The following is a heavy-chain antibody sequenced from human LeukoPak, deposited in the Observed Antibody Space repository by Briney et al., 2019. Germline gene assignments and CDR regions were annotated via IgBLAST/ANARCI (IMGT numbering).Heavy chain of an antibody. V-gene: IGHV5-51*01. CDR3: ARPGERSRRDCNLDQ. Sequence: GESLQISCKASGYSFSNYWIGWVRQVPGKGLEWMGIVYHRNSDTRYSPSFQGQATISADKSISTAYLQWSSLKASDTAVYYCARPGERSRRDCNLDQWGQGTLVTVSS. CDR1: GYSFSNYW. D-gene: IGHD2-21*02. J-gene: IGHJ4*02. CDR2: VYHRNSDT.